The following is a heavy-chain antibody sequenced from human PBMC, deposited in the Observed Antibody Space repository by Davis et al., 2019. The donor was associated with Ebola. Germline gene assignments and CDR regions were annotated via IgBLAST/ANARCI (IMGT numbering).Heavy chain of an antibody. Sequence: SVKVSCKASGGTFSSYAISWVRQAPGQGLEWMGRIIPILGIANYAQKFQGRVTITADKSTSTAYMELSSLRSEDTAVYYCARSITIPTAPALYYFDYWGQGTLVTVSS. D-gene: IGHD3-3*01. V-gene: IGHV1-69*04. J-gene: IGHJ4*02. CDR1: GGTFSSYA. CDR2: IIPILGIA. CDR3: ARSITIPTAPALYYFDY.